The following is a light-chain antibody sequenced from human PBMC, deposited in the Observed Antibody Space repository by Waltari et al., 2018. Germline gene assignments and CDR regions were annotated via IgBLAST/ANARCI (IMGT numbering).Light chain of an antibody. CDR3: QQSSGFPFT. CDR2: YAS. V-gene: IGKV6-21*02. J-gene: IGKJ3*01. CDR1: QSIGVS. Sequence: EIVLTQSPAFRSVPLQEKVTITCQASQSIGVSLHWYQQRPDQSPRLLMQYASQSIPGVPSRFSGSGSGTDFTLTIPSLEAEDVATYYCQQSSGFPFTFGPGTKLGIK.